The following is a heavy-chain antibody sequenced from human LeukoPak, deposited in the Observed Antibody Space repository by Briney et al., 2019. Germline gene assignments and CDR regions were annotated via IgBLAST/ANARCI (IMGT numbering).Heavy chain of an antibody. J-gene: IGHJ4*01. Sequence: SGPTLVKPTQTLTLTCTFSGFSLSTSAVGVAWIRQPPGKALEWLALIYWDDDERYSPSLKSRLTITKDPSKNQVVLTMTNMDPVDTATYYCVPSCGGGNSAYFDYWGQGTQVTVSS. CDR1: GFSLSTSAVG. D-gene: IGHD4-23*01. CDR2: IYWDDDE. CDR3: VPSCGGGNSAYFDY. V-gene: IGHV2-5*02.